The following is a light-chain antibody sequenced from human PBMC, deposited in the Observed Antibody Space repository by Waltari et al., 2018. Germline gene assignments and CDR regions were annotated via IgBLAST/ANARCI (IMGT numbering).Light chain of an antibody. Sequence: QSALTQPASVSGSPGQSIIISCTGSPSHIGAYDYASWYQQQPAKAPKPIIYKANNRPSGVSYRVSGSKSDNTASLTISGLQAEDEADYYCGSYTRSSTLVFGGGTKLTVL. V-gene: IGLV2-14*01. J-gene: IGLJ2*01. CDR1: PSHIGAYDY. CDR3: GSYTRSSTLV. CDR2: KAN.